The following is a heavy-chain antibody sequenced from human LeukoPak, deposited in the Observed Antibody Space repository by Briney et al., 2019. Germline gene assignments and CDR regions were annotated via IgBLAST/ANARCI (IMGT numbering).Heavy chain of an antibody. D-gene: IGHD6-13*01. CDR3: ARVNPYGSSWYLPRGAFDI. CDR2: INHSGST. V-gene: IGHV4-34*01. CDR1: GGSFSGYY. Sequence: SETLSLTCAVYGGSFSGYYWSWIRQPPGKGLEWIGEINHSGSTNYNPSLKSRVTISVDTSKNQFSLKLSSVTAADTAVYYCARVNPYGSSWYLPRGAFDIWGQGTMVTVSS. J-gene: IGHJ3*02.